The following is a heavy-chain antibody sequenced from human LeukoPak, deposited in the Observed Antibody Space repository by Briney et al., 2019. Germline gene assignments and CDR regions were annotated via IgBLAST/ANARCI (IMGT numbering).Heavy chain of an antibody. D-gene: IGHD6-19*01. CDR2: IYSGGST. Sequence: GGSLRLSCAASGFTVSRNYMNWVRQAPGKGLEWVSGIYSGGSTYYADSVKGRFTISRDNSKNTLFLQMNSLRAEDTAVYYCARAEQWPPTYWGQGTLVTVSS. V-gene: IGHV3-53*01. CDR1: GFTVSRNY. CDR3: ARAEQWPPTY. J-gene: IGHJ4*02.